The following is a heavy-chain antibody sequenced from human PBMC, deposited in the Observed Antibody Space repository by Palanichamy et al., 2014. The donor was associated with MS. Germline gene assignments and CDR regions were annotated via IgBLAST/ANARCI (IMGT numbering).Heavy chain of an antibody. Sequence: EVQLVESGGGLVQPGGSLRLSCAASGFTVSTTYMSWVRQAPGKGLEWVSVLYTDGTTIYADPVKGRFTISRDNSKNSLYLQMNSLRAEDTAVYYCARELNPRVYWGQGTLVTVSS. D-gene: IGHD1-14*01. CDR1: GFTVSTTY. CDR2: LYTDGTT. CDR3: ARELNPRVY. J-gene: IGHJ4*02. V-gene: IGHV3-66*01.